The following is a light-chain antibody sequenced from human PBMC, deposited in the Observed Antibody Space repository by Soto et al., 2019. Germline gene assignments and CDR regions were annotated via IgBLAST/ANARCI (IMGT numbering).Light chain of an antibody. Sequence: EIVMTQSPATLPVSPGERATLSCRASQSVSRNLAWFQHKPGQSPRLLIYGASTRATGTPARFSGSGSGTEFTLTISSLQSDDFAVYYCQHCGDWPPRYTFRPGPKLESK. CDR3: QHCGDWPPRYT. V-gene: IGKV3D-15*01. CDR2: GAS. J-gene: IGKJ2*01. CDR1: QSVSRN.